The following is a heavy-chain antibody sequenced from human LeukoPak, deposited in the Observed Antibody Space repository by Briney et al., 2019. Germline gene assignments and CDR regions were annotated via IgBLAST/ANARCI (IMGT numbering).Heavy chain of an antibody. CDR3: AKGLRFLEWLLYSAEYFQH. V-gene: IGHV3-30*02. CDR2: IRYDGSNK. D-gene: IGHD3-3*01. J-gene: IGHJ1*01. Sequence: PGGSLRLSCAASGFTFSSYGMHWVRQAPGKGLEWVAFIRYDGSNKYYADSVKGRFTISRDNSKNTLYLQMNSLRAEDMAVYYCAKGLRFLEWLLYSAEYFQHWGQGTLVTVSS. CDR1: GFTFSSYG.